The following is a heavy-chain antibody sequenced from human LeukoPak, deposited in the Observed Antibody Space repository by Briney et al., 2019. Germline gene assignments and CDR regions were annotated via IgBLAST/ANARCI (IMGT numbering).Heavy chain of an antibody. V-gene: IGHV3-66*02. D-gene: IGHD4-11*01. CDR1: GFTVSSNY. CDR2: IYSGGST. CDR3: ARAATTVMAVGYMDV. J-gene: IGHJ6*03. Sequence: GGSLRLSCAASGFTVSSNYTSWVRQAPGKGLEWVSVIYSGGSTYYADSVKGRFTISRDNSKNTLYLQMNSLRAEDTAVYYCARAATTVMAVGYMDVWGKGTTVTVSS.